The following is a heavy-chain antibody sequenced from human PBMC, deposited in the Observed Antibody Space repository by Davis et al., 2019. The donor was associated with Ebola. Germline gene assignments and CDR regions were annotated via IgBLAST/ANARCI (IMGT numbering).Heavy chain of an antibody. Sequence: SETLSLTCAVYGGSFGGYYWSWIRQPPGKGLEWIGEIMHSGSTNYNPSLKSRVTISVDTSKNQFSLKLRSVTAADTAVYYCASAPGRFLDWWEDYWGQGTLVTVSS. CDR1: GGSFGGYY. V-gene: IGHV4-34*12. J-gene: IGHJ4*02. D-gene: IGHD3/OR15-3a*01. CDR3: ASAPGRFLDWWEDY. CDR2: IMHSGST.